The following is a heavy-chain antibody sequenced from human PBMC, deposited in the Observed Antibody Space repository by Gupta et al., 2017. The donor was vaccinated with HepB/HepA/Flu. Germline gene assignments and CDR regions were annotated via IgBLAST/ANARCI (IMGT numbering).Heavy chain of an antibody. CDR3: SRGAAGNSNNGGWFDP. V-gene: IGHV3-30-3*01. J-gene: IGHJ5*02. Sequence: QVQLLQSGGGVVQPGRSLRLSCAASGFTFSSFAMHWVRQAPGKGLEWVAVISYDGDNKYYADSVKGRFTISRDNSKNMLYLQMNSLRTEDTAVYYCSRGAAGNSNNGGWFDPWGQGTLVTVSS. CDR2: ISYDGDNK. D-gene: IGHD6-13*01. CDR1: GFTFSSFA.